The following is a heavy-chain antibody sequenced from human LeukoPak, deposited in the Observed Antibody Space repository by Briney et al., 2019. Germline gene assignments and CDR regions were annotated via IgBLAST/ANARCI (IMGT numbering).Heavy chain of an antibody. CDR2: IIPIFGTA. CDR1: GGTFSSYA. D-gene: IGHD2-15*01. J-gene: IGHJ4*02. CDR3: ARGRAVVIAADPPGEH. Sequence: SVKVSCKASGGTFSSYAISWVRQAPGQGLEWMGGIIPIFGTANYAQKFQGRVTITADESTSTAYMELSSLRSEDTAVYYCARGRAVVIAADPPGEHWGQGTLVTVSS. V-gene: IGHV1-69*13.